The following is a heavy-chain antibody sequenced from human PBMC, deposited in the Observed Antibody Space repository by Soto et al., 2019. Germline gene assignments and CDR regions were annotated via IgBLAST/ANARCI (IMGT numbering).Heavy chain of an antibody. V-gene: IGHV4-30-2*01. J-gene: IGHJ4*02. Sequence: QLQLQESGSGLVKPSQTLSLTCAVSGGSISSGGYCWSWIRQPPGKGLEWIGNIYHSGNTYYNPSHNSRLNSSVDRSTNPFTLKLSSVPAADTAVDSCASWQQLVRDYWGQGTLGTVSS. D-gene: IGHD6-13*01. CDR1: GGSISSGGYC. CDR3: ASWQQLVRDY. CDR2: IYHSGNT.